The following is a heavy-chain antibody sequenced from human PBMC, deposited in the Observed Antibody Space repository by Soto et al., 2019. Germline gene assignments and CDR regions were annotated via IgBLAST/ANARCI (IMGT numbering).Heavy chain of an antibody. V-gene: IGHV3-23*01. CDR2: ISGDSGST. Sequence: PGGSLRLSCAASGFTFSSYAMSWVRQAPGKGLEWVSAISGDSGSTYYADSVKGRFTISRDNSKNTLYLQMNSLRAEDTAVYYCAITSGLKVTGPDYWGKGTLVTVSS. D-gene: IGHD3-9*01. J-gene: IGHJ4*02. CDR3: AITSGLKVTGPDY. CDR1: GFTFSSYA.